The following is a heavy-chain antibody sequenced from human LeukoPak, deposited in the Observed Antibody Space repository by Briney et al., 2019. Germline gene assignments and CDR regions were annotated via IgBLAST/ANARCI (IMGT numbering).Heavy chain of an antibody. Sequence: GGSLRLSCAASGFTFSSYAMHWVRQAPGKGLEWVAVISYDGSNKYYADSVKGRFTISRDNSKNTLYLQMNSLSAEDTAVYYCAREGADYWGQGTLVTVSS. V-gene: IGHV3-30*04. CDR2: ISYDGSNK. CDR3: AREGADY. J-gene: IGHJ4*02. D-gene: IGHD1-26*01. CDR1: GFTFSSYA.